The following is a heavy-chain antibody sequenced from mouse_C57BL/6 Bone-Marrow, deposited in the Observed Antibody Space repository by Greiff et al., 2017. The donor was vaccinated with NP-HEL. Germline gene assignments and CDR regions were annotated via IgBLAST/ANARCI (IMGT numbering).Heavy chain of an antibody. CDR2: IYPGSGST. Sequence: QVQLQQPGAELVKPGASVKMSCKASGYTFTSYWITWVKQRPGQGLEWIGDIYPGSGSTNYNEKFTSKATLTVDTSSSTAYMQLRSLTSEDSAVYYCATDGYAMDYWGQGTSVTVSS. V-gene: IGHV1-55*01. CDR1: GYTFTSYW. CDR3: ATDGYAMDY. J-gene: IGHJ4*01.